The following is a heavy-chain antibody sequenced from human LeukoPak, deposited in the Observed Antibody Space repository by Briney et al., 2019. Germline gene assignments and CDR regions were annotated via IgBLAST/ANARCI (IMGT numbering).Heavy chain of an antibody. CDR3: ARDHRGLDY. CDR2: TYYRSKWYN. Sequence: SQTLSLTCAISGDSVSTNSAAWTWLRQSPSKGLEWLGRTYYRSKWYNDYAVSMKSPITINPNTSKNQFSLQFNSVPPENTAVYSCARDHRGLDYWGQGTVVTVSS. V-gene: IGHV6-1*01. CDR1: GDSVSTNSAA. J-gene: IGHJ4*02.